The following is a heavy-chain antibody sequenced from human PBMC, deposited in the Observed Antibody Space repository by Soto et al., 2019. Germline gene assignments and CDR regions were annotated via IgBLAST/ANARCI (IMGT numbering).Heavy chain of an antibody. J-gene: IGHJ4*02. D-gene: IGHD1-26*01. V-gene: IGHV3-23*01. CDR2: IRGSGDFT. CDR3: AKGRGAFSIFDH. CDR1: GFTFINDA. Sequence: PVGSLRLSCAASGFTFINDAMVWVRQAPGKGLEWVSLIRGSGDFTEYAGSVKGRFTISRDNSENTVFLQMNNLRVDDTAVYFCAKGRGAFSIFDHWGQGTPVTVSS.